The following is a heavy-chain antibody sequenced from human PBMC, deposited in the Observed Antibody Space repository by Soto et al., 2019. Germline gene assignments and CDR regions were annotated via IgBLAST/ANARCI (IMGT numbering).Heavy chain of an antibody. Sequence: GPTLVNPTETLTLTCTFSGFSLGPHGVGMGWIRQRPGKALEWLALIYWSGDKRYSPSLNNRLTAAKDTSKNQVTLTMTNMDSVDTATYYCARRRVATNPYYFDYWGQGIVVTVSS. CDR3: ARRRVATNPYYFDY. J-gene: IGHJ4*02. V-gene: IGHV2-5*01. CDR1: GFSLGPHGVG. D-gene: IGHD3-3*01. CDR2: IYWSGDK.